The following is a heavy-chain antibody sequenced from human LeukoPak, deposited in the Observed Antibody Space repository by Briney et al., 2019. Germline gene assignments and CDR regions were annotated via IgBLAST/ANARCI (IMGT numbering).Heavy chain of an antibody. Sequence: GGSLRLSCAASGFSISSFEMTWVRQAPGKGLEWVSYISHSGRDIYYADSVKGRFTISRDNAKNSLYLQMNSLRAEDTAVYYCASIAVAGNVDYWGQGTLVTVSS. CDR2: ISHSGRDI. J-gene: IGHJ4*02. CDR1: GFSISSFE. D-gene: IGHD6-19*01. V-gene: IGHV3-48*03. CDR3: ASIAVAGNVDY.